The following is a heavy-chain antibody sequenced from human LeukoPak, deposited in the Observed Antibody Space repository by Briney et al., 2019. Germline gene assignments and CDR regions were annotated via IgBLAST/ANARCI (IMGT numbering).Heavy chain of an antibody. CDR1: AGSISSGGYY. CDR3: ARTGGRGYYIDY. CDR2: IYYSGST. V-gene: IGHV4-31*03. J-gene: IGHJ4*02. D-gene: IGHD3-22*01. Sequence: PSETLSLTCSVSAGSISSGGYYWSWIRQHPGTGLEWIGYIYYSGSTYYNPSLKSRVTISVDTSKNQFSLKVTSVTAADTAVYYCARTGGRGYYIDYWGQGTLVTVSS.